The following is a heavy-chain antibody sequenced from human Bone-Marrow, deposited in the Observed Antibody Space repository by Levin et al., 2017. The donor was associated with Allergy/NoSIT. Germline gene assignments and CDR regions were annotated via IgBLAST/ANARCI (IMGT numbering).Heavy chain of an antibody. D-gene: IGHD6-13*01. J-gene: IGHJ5*02. CDR1: GYTFTSYY. CDR3: AREYSSHDDWFDP. V-gene: IGHV1-46*01. CDR2: INPSGGST. Sequence: GESLKISCKASGYTFTSYYMHWVRQAPGQGLEWMGIINPSGGSTSYAQKFQGRVTMTRDTSTSTVYMELSSLRSEDTAVYYCAREYSSHDDWFDPWGQGTLVTVSS.